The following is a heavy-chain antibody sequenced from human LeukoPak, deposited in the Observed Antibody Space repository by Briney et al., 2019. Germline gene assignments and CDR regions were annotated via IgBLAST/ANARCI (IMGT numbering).Heavy chain of an antibody. CDR2: ISWSGSTI. V-gene: IGHV3-11*04. Sequence: LSLTCAVYGGSFSGYYWSWIRQAPGKGLEWVSYISWSGSTISYADSVKGRFTISRDNAQSSVFLQMNRLRDEDTAVYYCARVGAFISYYMDVWGKGTTVTVSS. CDR1: GGSFSGYY. CDR3: ARVGAFISYYMDV. D-gene: IGHD1-26*01. J-gene: IGHJ6*03.